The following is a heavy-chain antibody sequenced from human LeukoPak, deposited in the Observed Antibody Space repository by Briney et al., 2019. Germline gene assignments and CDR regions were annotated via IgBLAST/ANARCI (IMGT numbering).Heavy chain of an antibody. CDR1: GFTFSSYA. CDR2: ISGSGGST. CDR3: AKGPGCSSTSCYLGPLAD. V-gene: IGHV3-23*01. Sequence: GGSLRLSCAASGFTFSSYAMSWVRQAPGKGLEWVLAISGSGGSTYYADSVKGRFTISRDNSKNTLYLQMNSLRAEDTAVYYCAKGPGCSSTSCYLGPLADWGQGTLVTVSS. J-gene: IGHJ4*02. D-gene: IGHD2-2*01.